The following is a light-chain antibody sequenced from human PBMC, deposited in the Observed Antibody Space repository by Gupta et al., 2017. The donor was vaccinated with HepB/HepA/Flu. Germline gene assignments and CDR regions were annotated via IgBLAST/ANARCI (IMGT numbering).Light chain of an antibody. Sequence: DIQMTQSPSSLSASVGDRVTITCRASQSINRYLNWYQQKPGKAPKILMYGASSLQSGVPSRFSGSGSGTDFTLTISSLQPEDFATYYCQQSNNIPLTFGGGTKVEIK. V-gene: IGKV1-39*01. CDR3: QQSNNIPLT. CDR2: GAS. CDR1: QSINRY. J-gene: IGKJ4*01.